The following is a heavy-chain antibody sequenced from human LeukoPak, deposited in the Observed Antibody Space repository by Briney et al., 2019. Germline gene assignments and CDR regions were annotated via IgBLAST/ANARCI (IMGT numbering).Heavy chain of an antibody. CDR3: ARGSSWYPFDY. Sequence: PSETLSLTCAVYGGSFGGYYWSWIRQPPGKGLEWIGEINHSGSTNYNPSLKSRVTISVDTSKNQFSLRLSSVTAADTAVYHCARGSSWYPFDYWGQGTLVTVSS. CDR1: GGSFGGYY. J-gene: IGHJ4*02. CDR2: INHSGST. D-gene: IGHD6-13*01. V-gene: IGHV4-34*01.